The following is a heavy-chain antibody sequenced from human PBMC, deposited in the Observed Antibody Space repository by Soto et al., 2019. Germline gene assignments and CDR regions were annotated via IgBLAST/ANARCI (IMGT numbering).Heavy chain of an antibody. CDR3: ARSDPPMVRGVILYYYGMDV. CDR1: GYTFIGYH. V-gene: IGHV1-2*02. CDR2: INPNSGGT. D-gene: IGHD3-10*01. Sequence: SVKVSCKSSGYTFIGYHMHWAGQAPGQGLEGMGWINPNSGGTNYAQQFQGRVTMTSDTSISTAYMELSRLRSDDTAVYYCARSDPPMVRGVILYYYGMDVWGQGTTVTVSS. J-gene: IGHJ6*02.